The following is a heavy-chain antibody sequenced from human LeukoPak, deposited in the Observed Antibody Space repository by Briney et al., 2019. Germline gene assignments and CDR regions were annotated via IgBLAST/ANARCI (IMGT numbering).Heavy chain of an antibody. V-gene: IGHV4-34*01. CDR2: INHSGST. CDR1: GGSFSGYY. D-gene: IGHD3-3*01. Sequence: PSETLSLTCAVYGGSFSGYYWSWIRQPPGKGLEWIGEINHSGSTNYNPSLKSRVTISVDTSKNQFSLKLSSVTAADTAVYYCARGSGDYDFWSGYSYYFDYWGQGTLVTVSS. CDR3: ARGSGDYDFWSGYSYYFDY. J-gene: IGHJ4*02.